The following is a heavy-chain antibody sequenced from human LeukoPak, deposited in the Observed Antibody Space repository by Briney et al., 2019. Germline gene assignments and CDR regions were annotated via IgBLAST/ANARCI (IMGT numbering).Heavy chain of an antibody. V-gene: IGHV4-30-2*01. Sequence: LSQSLSLTCAVSGGSISSGGYSWSWIRQPPGKGLEWIGYIYHSESTYYNPSLKSRVTITVDTSKNQDSLKLSSVTAADTAVYYCGRPYSSGCRLGFHMWGEAPVVTVFS. D-gene: IGHD6-19*01. CDR1: GGSISSGGYS. CDR2: IYHSEST. CDR3: GRPYSSGCRLGFHM. J-gene: IGHJ3*02.